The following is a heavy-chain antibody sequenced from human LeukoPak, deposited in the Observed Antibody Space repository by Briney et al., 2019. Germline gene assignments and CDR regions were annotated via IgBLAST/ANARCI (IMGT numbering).Heavy chain of an antibody. CDR1: GASISSSY. V-gene: IGHV4-59*08. D-gene: IGHD3-22*01. CDR2: LHYNGRT. J-gene: IGHJ3*02. CDR3: ARGFFDSRGYSNAFDI. Sequence: SETLSLTCTVSGASISSSYWSWIRQTPGTGLEWIVYLHYNGRTDSNPSLKSRVATSVDTANNQFFLKLSSVTAADTAVYYCARGFFDSRGYSNAFDIWGRGTMVTVSS.